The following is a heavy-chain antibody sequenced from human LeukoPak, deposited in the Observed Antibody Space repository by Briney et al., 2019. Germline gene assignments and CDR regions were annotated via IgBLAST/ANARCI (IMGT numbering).Heavy chain of an antibody. CDR2: ISGSGGST. D-gene: IGHD2-21*02. Sequence: GGSLRLSCAASGFTFSSYAMSWVRQAPGKGLEWVSAISGSGGSTYYADSVKGRFTISRDNSKNTLYLQMNSLRAEDTAVYYCAKDVLSCGGDCLHYYFDYWGQGTLVTVSS. CDR1: GFTFSSYA. V-gene: IGHV3-23*01. CDR3: AKDVLSCGGDCLHYYFDY. J-gene: IGHJ4*02.